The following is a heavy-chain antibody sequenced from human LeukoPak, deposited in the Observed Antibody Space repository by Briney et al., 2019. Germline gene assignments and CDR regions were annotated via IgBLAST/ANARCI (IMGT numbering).Heavy chain of an antibody. V-gene: IGHV3-23*01. Sequence: GGSLRLSCAASGFTFSSYAMSWVRQAPGKGLEWDSAISGSGGSTYYADSVKGRFAISRDNSKNTLYLQMNSLRAEDTAVYYCAKGGRGAYYYYYMDVWGEGTTVTVSS. CDR1: GFTFSSYA. CDR3: AKGGRGAYYYYYMDV. J-gene: IGHJ6*03. D-gene: IGHD2-15*01. CDR2: ISGSGGST.